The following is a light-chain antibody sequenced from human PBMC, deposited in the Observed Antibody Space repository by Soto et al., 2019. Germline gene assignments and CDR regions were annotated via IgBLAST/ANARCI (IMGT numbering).Light chain of an antibody. J-gene: IGLJ2*01. CDR1: RKDLGVYDY. V-gene: IGLV2-8*01. Sequence: SVLTQPPSPSRSPGQSVTISRTRNRKDLGVYDYVSWYQQHPGKAPKLMIYEVNQRPSGVPDRFSGSKSGNTASLTVTWLQAEDEADYYCSSYAGNNNLIFGGGTKVTVL. CDR2: EVN. CDR3: SSYAGNNNLI.